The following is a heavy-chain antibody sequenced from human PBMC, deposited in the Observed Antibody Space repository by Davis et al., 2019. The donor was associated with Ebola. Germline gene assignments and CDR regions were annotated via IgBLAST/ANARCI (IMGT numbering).Heavy chain of an antibody. D-gene: IGHD5-18*01. Sequence: PSETLSLTCAVYGGSFSGYYWSWIRQPPGKGLEWIGEINHSGSTNYNPSLKSRVTISVDKSKNQFSLKLNSVTAADTAVYYCARCPRWIQLWAPYFDYWGQGTLVTVSS. CDR1: GGSFSGYY. V-gene: IGHV4-34*01. CDR2: INHSGST. CDR3: ARCPRWIQLWAPYFDY. J-gene: IGHJ4*02.